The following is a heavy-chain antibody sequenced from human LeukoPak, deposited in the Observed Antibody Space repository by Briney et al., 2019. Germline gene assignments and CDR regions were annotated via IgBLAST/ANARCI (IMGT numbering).Heavy chain of an antibody. Sequence: PGGSLRLSCAASGFTFSSYSMNWVRQAPGKGLEWVSSISSSSSYIYYGDSVKGRFTISRDNSKNTLYLQMNSLRAEDTAVYYCTKNSRVNYYFDYWGQGTLVTVSS. CDR1: GFTFSSYS. J-gene: IGHJ4*02. V-gene: IGHV3-21*01. CDR2: ISSSSSYI. D-gene: IGHD3-10*01. CDR3: TKNSRVNYYFDY.